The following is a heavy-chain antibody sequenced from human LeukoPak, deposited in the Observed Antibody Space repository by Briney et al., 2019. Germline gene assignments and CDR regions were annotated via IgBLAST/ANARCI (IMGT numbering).Heavy chain of an antibody. V-gene: IGHV4-4*07. Sequence: SETLSLTCTVSGGSISSYYWSWIRQPAGKGLEWIGRIYTSGSTTYNPSLKSRVTMSVDTSKNQFSLKLSSVTAADTAVYYCARAFSIPAAGYYFDYWGQGTLVTVSS. CDR3: ARAFSIPAAGYYFDY. J-gene: IGHJ4*02. D-gene: IGHD2-2*01. CDR2: IYTSGST. CDR1: GGSISSYY.